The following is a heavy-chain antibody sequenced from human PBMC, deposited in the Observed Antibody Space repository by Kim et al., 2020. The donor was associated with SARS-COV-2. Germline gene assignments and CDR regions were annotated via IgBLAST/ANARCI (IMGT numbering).Heavy chain of an antibody. D-gene: IGHD5-18*01. CDR3: ARDVATAMVTIFDY. CDR1: GFTFSSYA. Sequence: GGSLRLSCAASGFTFSSYAMHWVRQAPGKGLEWLAVISPDGSNKYYADSVKGRFTISRDNSKNTLYLQMNSLRAEDTAVYYCARDVATAMVTIFDYWGQGTLVTVSS. J-gene: IGHJ4*02. CDR2: ISPDGSNK. V-gene: IGHV3-30*04.